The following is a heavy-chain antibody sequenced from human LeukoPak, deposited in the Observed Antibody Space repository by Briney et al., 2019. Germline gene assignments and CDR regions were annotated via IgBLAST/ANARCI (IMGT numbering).Heavy chain of an antibody. CDR3: AARHDYGDNWFDP. J-gene: IGHJ5*02. V-gene: IGHV3-20*01. CDR2: INRNGGST. D-gene: IGHD4-17*01. Sequence: PGGSLRLSCAASGFTFDDYGVSWVRQAPGKGLEWVSGINRNGGSTGYADSVKGRFTISRDNAKNSLYLQMNSLRAEDTALYHCAARHDYGDNWFDPWGQGTLVTVSS. CDR1: GFTFDDYG.